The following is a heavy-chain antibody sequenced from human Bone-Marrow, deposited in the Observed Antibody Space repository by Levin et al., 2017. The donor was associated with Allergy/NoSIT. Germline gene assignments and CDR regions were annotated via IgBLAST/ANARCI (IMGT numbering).Heavy chain of an antibody. V-gene: IGHV3-23*01. CDR3: TKGAHLDY. CDR1: GFPFSTYD. Sequence: GGSLRLSCAASGFPFSTYDMSWVRQAPGKGLEWVSVIFGRDGRTLYAGSVKGRFTISRDNSKNTLYLQMNSLKVEDTAVYYCTKGAHLDYWGPGTLATVSS. J-gene: IGHJ4*02. CDR2: IFGRDGRT.